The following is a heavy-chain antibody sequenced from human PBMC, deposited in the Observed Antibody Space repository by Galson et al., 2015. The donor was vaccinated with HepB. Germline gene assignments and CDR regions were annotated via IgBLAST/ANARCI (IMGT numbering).Heavy chain of an antibody. CDR3: ARDYGDYVSGFDY. CDR2: ISSSSSYI. Sequence: SLRLSCAASGFTFSSYSMNWVRQAPGKGLEWVSSISSSSSYIYYADSVKGRFTISRDNAKNSLYLQMNSLRAEDTAVYYCARDYGDYVSGFDYWGQGTLVTVSS. J-gene: IGHJ4*02. CDR1: GFTFSSYS. D-gene: IGHD4-17*01. V-gene: IGHV3-21*01.